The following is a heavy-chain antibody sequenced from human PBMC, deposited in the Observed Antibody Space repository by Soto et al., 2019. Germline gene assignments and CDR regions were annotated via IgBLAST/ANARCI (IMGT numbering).Heavy chain of an antibody. J-gene: IGHJ4*02. CDR2: FYYTGST. V-gene: IGHV4-61*01. D-gene: IGHD3-22*01. CDR3: ARSMHYSDGSNYSPFDY. CDR1: GGSVSSGNYY. Sequence: QVQLQESGPGLVKPSETLSLTCTVSGGSVSSGNYYWSWIRQPPGKGREWIGYFYYTGSTNNNPSLKSRVTISIDASKNQFSLRLSSVTAADTAVYYCARSMHYSDGSNYSPFDYWGQGTLVTVSS.